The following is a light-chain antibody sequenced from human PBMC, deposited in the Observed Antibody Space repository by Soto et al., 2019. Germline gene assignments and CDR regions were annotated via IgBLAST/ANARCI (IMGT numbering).Light chain of an antibody. Sequence: QPVLTQSPSASASLGASVKLTCTLNSGHSSYAIAWYQQQPEKGPRYLMKLNSDGSHTKGDGIPDRFSGSSSGAERYLTISSLQSEDEADYSCQTWGTGYWVFGGGTKLTVL. CDR1: SGHSSYA. V-gene: IGLV4-69*01. CDR3: QTWGTGYWV. J-gene: IGLJ3*02. CDR2: LNSDGSH.